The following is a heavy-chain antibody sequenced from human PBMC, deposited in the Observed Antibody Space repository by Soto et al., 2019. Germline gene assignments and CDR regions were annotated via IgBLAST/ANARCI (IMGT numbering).Heavy chain of an antibody. CDR1: GISFDDYA. J-gene: IGHJ4*02. Sequence: GGSLRLSCVVSGISFDDYAMHWVRQVPGKGLEWVSGINWDSGDIGYADSVRGRFTISRDNAKNSLYLQMNSLKTEDTALYYCAKDTAPGFYDANGHLDYWGQGTPVTVSS. CDR3: AKDTAPGFYDANGHLDY. V-gene: IGHV3-9*01. D-gene: IGHD2-8*01. CDR2: INWDSGDI.